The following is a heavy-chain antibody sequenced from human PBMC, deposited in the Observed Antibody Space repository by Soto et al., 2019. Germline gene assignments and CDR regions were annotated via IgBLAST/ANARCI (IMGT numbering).Heavy chain of an antibody. J-gene: IGHJ5*01. D-gene: IGHD6-13*01. CDR2: IYTSGST. CDR3: ARQTTYSSSWFDY. CDR1: FGSVSNYY. V-gene: IGHV4-4*07. Sequence: TLSLTCTVSFGSVSNYYWTCIRQPAGKGLEWIGRIYTSGSTNYNPSLKSRLTMSVDTSKNQFSLKLSSVTAADTALYYCARQTTYSSSWFDYWGHGTLVTVSS.